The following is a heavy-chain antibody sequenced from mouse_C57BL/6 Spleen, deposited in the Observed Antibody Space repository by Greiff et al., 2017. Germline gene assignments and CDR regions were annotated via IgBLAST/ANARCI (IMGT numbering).Heavy chain of an antibody. CDR1: GYSFTDYN. Sequence: VQLQQSGPELVKPGASVKISCKASGYSFTDYNMNWVKQSNGKSLEWIGVINPNYGTTSYNQKFKGKATLTVDQSSSTAYMKLNSLTSEDSAVYYCARSDYYGSSPRFAYWGQGTLVTVSA. CDR2: INPNYGTT. D-gene: IGHD1-1*01. CDR3: ARSDYYGSSPRFAY. J-gene: IGHJ3*01. V-gene: IGHV1-39*01.